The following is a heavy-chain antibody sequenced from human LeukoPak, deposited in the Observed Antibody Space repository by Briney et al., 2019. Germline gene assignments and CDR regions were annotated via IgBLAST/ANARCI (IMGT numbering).Heavy chain of an antibody. CDR1: GGSIGSGDYY. Sequence: SQTLSLTCTVSGGSIGSGDYYWSWIRQPPGKGLEWIGYIYYSGSTYYNPSLKSRVTISVDTSKNQFSLKLSSVTAADTAVYYCARSGSMVRGVIPDGMDVWGKGTTVTVSS. CDR2: IYYSGST. D-gene: IGHD3-10*01. J-gene: IGHJ6*04. CDR3: ARSGSMVRGVIPDGMDV. V-gene: IGHV4-30-4*01.